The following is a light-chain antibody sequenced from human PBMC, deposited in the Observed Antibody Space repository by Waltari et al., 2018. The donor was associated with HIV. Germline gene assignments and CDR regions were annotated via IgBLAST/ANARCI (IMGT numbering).Light chain of an antibody. CDR1: RIGSKS. V-gene: IGLV3-21*02. CDR3: QVWEITDDHVV. CDR2: DDS. J-gene: IGLJ2*01. Sequence: SYVLTQPPSVSVAPGQTARITCGGSRIGSKSVHWYQQKPGQAPVLVVQDDSDRPSRIPERFSVSNTGDTATLAISKVEAGDEAVYYCQVWEITDDHVVFGGGTKLTVL.